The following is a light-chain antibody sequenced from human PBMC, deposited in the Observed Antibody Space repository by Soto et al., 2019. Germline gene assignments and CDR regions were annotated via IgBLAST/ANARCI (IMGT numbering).Light chain of an antibody. CDR3: AAWDDSLNGRYV. J-gene: IGLJ1*01. CDR2: EVN. CDR1: SSDIGAYDY. Sequence: QSVLTQPASLSGSPGQSITISCTGTSSDIGAYDYVSWFQQHPGKAPKLMISEVNNRPSGVSNRFSGSKSGNTAYLTISGLQSEDEADYYCAAWDDSLNGRYVFGTGTKVTVL. V-gene: IGLV2-14*01.